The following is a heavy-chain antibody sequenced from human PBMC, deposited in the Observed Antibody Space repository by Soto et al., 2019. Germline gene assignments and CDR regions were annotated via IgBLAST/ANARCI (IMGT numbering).Heavy chain of an antibody. CDR2: ISSSGATI. CDR3: ARENRIVGYCSTTRCPFDF. D-gene: IGHD2-2*01. CDR1: AFTFSDYY. J-gene: IGHJ4*02. V-gene: IGHV3-11*01. Sequence: PGGSLRLSCTASAFTFSDYYMNWIRQAPGKGPEWVSYISSSGATIYYADSVKGRFAISRDNAKNILYLQMNNLRAEDTAVYYCARENRIVGYCSTTRCPFDFWGPGSLVTLSS.